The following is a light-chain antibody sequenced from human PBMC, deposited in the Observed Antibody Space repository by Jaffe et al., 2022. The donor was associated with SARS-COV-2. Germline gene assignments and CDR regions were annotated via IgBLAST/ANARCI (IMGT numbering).Light chain of an antibody. V-gene: IGLV1-51*02. J-gene: IGLJ1*01. CDR1: SSNIGNNY. CDR2: ENN. CDR3: GTWDTSLSAHV. Sequence: QSVLTQPPSVSAAPGQKVTISCSGSSSNIGNNYVSWYQQVPGTAPKLLIYENNHRPSGIPDRFSGSKSGTSATLGITGLQTGDEADYFCGTWDTSLSAHVFATATKVTVL.